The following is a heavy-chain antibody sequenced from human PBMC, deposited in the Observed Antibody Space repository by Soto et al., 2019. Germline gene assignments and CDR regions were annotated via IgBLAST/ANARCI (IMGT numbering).Heavy chain of an antibody. V-gene: IGHV3-21*01. J-gene: IGHJ3*02. CDR2: ISSSSSYI. D-gene: IGHD2-15*01. CDR1: GFTFSSYS. Sequence: GGSLRLSCAASGFTFSSYSMNWVRQAPGKGLEWVSSISSSSSYIYYADSVKGRFTISRDNAKNSLYLQMNSLRAEDTAVYYCARDLYDDIVVVVAATPDAFDIWGQGTMVTVSS. CDR3: ARDLYDDIVVVVAATPDAFDI.